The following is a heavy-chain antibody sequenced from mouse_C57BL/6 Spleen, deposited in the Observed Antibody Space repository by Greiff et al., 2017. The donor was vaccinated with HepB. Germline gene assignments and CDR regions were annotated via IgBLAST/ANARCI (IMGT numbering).Heavy chain of an antibody. CDR3: ARQKVYDGDFDY. Sequence: EVKVVESGGDLVKPGGSLKLSCAASGFTFSSYGMSWVRQTPDKRLEWVATISSGGSYTYYPDSVKGRFTISRDNAKNTLYLQMSSLKSEDTAMYYCARQKVYDGDFDYWGQGTTLTVSS. V-gene: IGHV5-6*01. J-gene: IGHJ2*01. D-gene: IGHD2-12*01. CDR1: GFTFSSYG. CDR2: ISSGGSYT.